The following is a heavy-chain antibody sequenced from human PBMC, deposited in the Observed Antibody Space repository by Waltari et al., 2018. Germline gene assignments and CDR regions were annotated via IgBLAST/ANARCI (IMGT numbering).Heavy chain of an antibody. Sequence: QVQLVQSGVEVEKPGASVKVSCKASGYTFTSYGISWVRQAPGQGLEWMGWISDYKGNTDYTPKLQGRFTMTTDTSTSTAYMELRSLRSDDTAVYYCARDFYGRSSWGLDYWGQGTLVTVSS. CDR3: ARDFYGRSSWGLDY. V-gene: IGHV1-18*01. J-gene: IGHJ4*02. CDR2: ISDYKGNT. CDR1: GYTFTSYG. D-gene: IGHD6-13*01.